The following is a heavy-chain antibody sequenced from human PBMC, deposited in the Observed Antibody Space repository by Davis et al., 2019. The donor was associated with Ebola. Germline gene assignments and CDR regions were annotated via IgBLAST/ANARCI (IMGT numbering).Heavy chain of an antibody. CDR2: IKSKAAGGTT. V-gene: IGHV3-15*07. CDR3: TTVRYYDSDGHGSLDS. D-gene: IGHD3-22*01. Sequence: PGGSLRLSCAASGFTFQNAWMNWVRQAPGKGLEWVGRIKSKAAGGTTDYAAPVKGRFIISRDDSKNTLYLQMNSLKIEDTAVYYCTTVRYYDSDGHGSLDSWGQGTLVTVSS. CDR1: GFTFQNAW. J-gene: IGHJ4*02.